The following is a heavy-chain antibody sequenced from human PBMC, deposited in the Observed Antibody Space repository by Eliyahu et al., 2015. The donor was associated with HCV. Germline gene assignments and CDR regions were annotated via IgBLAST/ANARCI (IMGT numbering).Heavy chain of an antibody. D-gene: IGHD2-2*01. Sequence: QMSESGGSLIQPGGSLRLSCTASGLTFDTYALSWVRQAPGGGPEWVSSLSASGASAYYADFAEGRFAVSRDNSKNIFYLQLNALRPEDTATYYCGKPGPDYCTSTNCPNDFWGQGTLVTVSS. CDR2: LSASGASA. V-gene: IGHV3-23*01. J-gene: IGHJ4*02. CDR1: GLTFDTYA. CDR3: GKPGPDYCTSTNCPNDF.